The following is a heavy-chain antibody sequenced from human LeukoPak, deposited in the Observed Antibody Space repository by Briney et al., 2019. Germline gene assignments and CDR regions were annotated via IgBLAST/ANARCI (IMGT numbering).Heavy chain of an antibody. J-gene: IGHJ4*02. CDR1: GGSISSSSYY. D-gene: IGHD2-2*01. V-gene: IGHV4-39*01. CDR2: IYYSGST. Sequence: PSETLSLTCTVSGGSISSSSYYWGWIRQPPGKGLEWIGSIYYSGSTYYNPSLKSRVTISVDTPKNQFSLKLSSVTAADTAVYYCARQYCSSTSCYDYWGQGTLVTVSS. CDR3: ARQYCSSTSCYDY.